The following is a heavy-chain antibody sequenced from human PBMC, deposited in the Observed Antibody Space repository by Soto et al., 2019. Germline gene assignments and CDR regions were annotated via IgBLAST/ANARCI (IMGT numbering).Heavy chain of an antibody. J-gene: IGHJ2*01. Sequence: QVQLQESGPGLVKPSETLSLTCTVSGGSISSYSWSWIRQPPGKGLEWIGYIYYSGSTNYNPSLKSRVTISVDTSKNQFSLKLSSVTAADTAVYYCARGATTVTTSVYWYFDLWGRGTLVTVSS. V-gene: IGHV4-59*01. CDR3: ARGATTVTTSVYWYFDL. CDR1: GGSISSYS. CDR2: IYYSGST. D-gene: IGHD4-17*01.